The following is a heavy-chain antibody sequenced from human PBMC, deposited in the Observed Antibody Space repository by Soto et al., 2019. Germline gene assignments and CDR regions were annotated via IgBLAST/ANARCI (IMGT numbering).Heavy chain of an antibody. Sequence: SETLSLTCIVSGVSIVSHFWSWIRQAPGKGPELVGYIYHTVNTNYNPALKSRVTISMDTSENQLSLQLSSVTAADTAVYYCARLQYTVVTALDIWGQGTVVTVSS. CDR2: IYHTVNT. CDR1: GVSIVSHF. J-gene: IGHJ3*02. D-gene: IGHD2-15*01. CDR3: ARLQYTVVTALDI. V-gene: IGHV4-59*11.